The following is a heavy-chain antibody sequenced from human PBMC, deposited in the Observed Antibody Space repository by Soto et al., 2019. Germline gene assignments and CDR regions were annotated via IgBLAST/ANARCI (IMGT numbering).Heavy chain of an antibody. V-gene: IGHV3-30*03. CDR2: ISYDGSNK. D-gene: IGHD2-15*01. J-gene: IGHJ6*02. Sequence: QVQLVESGGGVVQPGRSLRLSCAASGFTFSSYGMHWVRQAPGKGLEWVAVISYDGSNKYYADSVKGRFTISRDNSKNTLYLQMNSLRAEDTAVYYCARGGLGYYYYGMDVWGQGTTVTVSS. CDR1: GFTFSSYG. CDR3: ARGGLGYYYYGMDV.